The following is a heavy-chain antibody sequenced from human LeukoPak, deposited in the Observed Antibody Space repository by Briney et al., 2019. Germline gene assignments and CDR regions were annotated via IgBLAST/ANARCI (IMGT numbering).Heavy chain of an antibody. CDR1: GFTFSSYG. J-gene: IGHJ3*02. CDR2: ISGSGGST. D-gene: IGHD6-6*01. V-gene: IGHV3-23*01. Sequence: GGTLRLSCAASGFTFSSYGMTWVRQAPGKGLEWVSGISGSGGSTYYADSVKGRFTISRDNSKNTLYLQMNSLRAEDTAVYYCAMKTAARQIDAFDIWGQGTMVTVSS. CDR3: AMKTAARQIDAFDI.